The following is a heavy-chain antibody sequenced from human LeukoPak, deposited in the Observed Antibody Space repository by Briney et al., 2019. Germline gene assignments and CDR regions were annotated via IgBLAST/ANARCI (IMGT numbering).Heavy chain of an antibody. CDR1: GFTFTNFW. CDR2: IRPDGSEQ. CDR3: AGRDSARNPWAY. V-gene: IGHV3-7*01. J-gene: IGHJ4*02. Sequence: GGSLRLSCAASGFTFTNFWMNWIRRAPGRGLEWVANIRPDGSEQFYVDSVKGRSTISRDNAKNSVYLQMNSLRAGDTAVYYCAGRDSARNPWAYWGQGTLVTVST. D-gene: IGHD4-11*01.